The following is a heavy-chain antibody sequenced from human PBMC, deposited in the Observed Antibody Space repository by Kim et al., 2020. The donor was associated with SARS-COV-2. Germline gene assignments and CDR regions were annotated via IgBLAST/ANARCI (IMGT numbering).Heavy chain of an antibody. CDR2: IYYSGST. J-gene: IGHJ4*02. V-gene: IGHV4-31*03. CDR1: GGSISSGGYY. Sequence: SETLSLTCTVSGGSISSGGYYWSWIRQHPGKGLEWIGYIYYSGSTYYNPSLKSRVTISVDTSKNQFSLKLSSVTAADTAVYYCARGPLGSLFDYWGQGTLVTVSS. D-gene: IGHD3-10*01. CDR3: ARGPLGSLFDY.